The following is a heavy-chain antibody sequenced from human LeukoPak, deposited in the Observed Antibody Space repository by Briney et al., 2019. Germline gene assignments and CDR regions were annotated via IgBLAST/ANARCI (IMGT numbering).Heavy chain of an antibody. D-gene: IGHD6-13*01. J-gene: IGHJ4*02. Sequence: RASVKVSCKASGYTFTSYAMHWVRQAPGQRLEWMGWINAGNGNTKYSQKFQGRVTITTDTSASTAYMELSSLRSEDTAVYYCARKSSSSSLTPLDYWGQGTLVTVSS. CDR2: INAGNGNT. CDR3: ARKSSSSSLTPLDY. V-gene: IGHV1-3*01. CDR1: GYTFTSYA.